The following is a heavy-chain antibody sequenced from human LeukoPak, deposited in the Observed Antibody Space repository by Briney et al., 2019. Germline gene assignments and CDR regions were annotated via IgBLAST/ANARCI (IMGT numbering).Heavy chain of an antibody. CDR1: GYTFTTYD. CDR2: INSSGGST. Sequence: ASVKVSCKASGYTFTTYDINWVRQAPGQGLEWMGIINSSGGSTSYAQKFQGRVTMTRDMSTSTVYMELSSLRSEDTAVYYCARGAKLSGFDPWGQGTLVTVSS. J-gene: IGHJ5*02. V-gene: IGHV1-46*01. D-gene: IGHD3-3*01. CDR3: ARGAKLSGFDP.